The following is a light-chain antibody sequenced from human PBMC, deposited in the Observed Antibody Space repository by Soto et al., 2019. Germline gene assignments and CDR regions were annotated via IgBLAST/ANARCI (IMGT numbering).Light chain of an antibody. CDR2: DVT. V-gene: IGLV2-14*03. CDR3: SSCTSSSTLDV. J-gene: IGLJ1*01. CDR1: SSDVGGCNY. Sequence: QSALTQPASVSGSPGQSITISCTGTSSDVGGCNYVSWYQQHPGKAPKLLIYDVTDRPSGVSNRFSGFKSGTTASLTISGLQAEDEADYYCSSCTSSSTLDVFGTGTKLTVL.